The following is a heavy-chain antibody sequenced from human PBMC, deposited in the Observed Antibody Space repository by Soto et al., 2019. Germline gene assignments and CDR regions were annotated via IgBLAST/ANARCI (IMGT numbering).Heavy chain of an antibody. CDR2: ISAYSGKT. J-gene: IGHJ4*02. D-gene: IGHD3-16*01. CDR1: GYTFTTYG. V-gene: IGHV1-18*01. Sequence: QVQLVQSGGEVKKPGASVKVSCKTSGYTFTTYGISWVRQAPGQGLEWVGWISAYSGKTHYAQKFQGKVTMTTDTSTTTAYLELRSLRSDDTAVYYGARYPYWGDHQYGGQGTLVPVSS. CDR3: ARYPYWGDHQY.